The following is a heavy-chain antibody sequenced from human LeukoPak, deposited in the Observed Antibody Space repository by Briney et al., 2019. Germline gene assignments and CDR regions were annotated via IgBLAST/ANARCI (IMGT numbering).Heavy chain of an antibody. J-gene: IGHJ4*02. CDR3: ARGNYCSGGSCYDGAFDY. CDR1: GYTFTSYA. CDR2: SSGYNGNT. V-gene: IGHV1-18*01. D-gene: IGHD2-15*01. Sequence: ASVKVSCKASGYTFTSYAMNWVRQAPGQGLEWMGWSSGYNGNTNYAQKLQGRVTMTTDTSTSTAYMELRSLRSDDTAVYYCARGNYCSGGSCYDGAFDYWGQGTLVTVSS.